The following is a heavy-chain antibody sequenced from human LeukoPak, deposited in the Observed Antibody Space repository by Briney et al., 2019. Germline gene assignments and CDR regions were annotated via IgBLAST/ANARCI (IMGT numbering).Heavy chain of an antibody. V-gene: IGHV4-34*01. J-gene: IGHJ4*02. CDR3: AEVGYTGLFDY. CDR1: GVSFSGYY. Sequence: SETLSLTCAVYGVSFSGYYWRWIRQAPGKGLEWIGEINHSGTTNYNPSLKRRVTISGDTSTNQFSLKLSSVTAADTAVYYCAEVGYTGLFDYWGQGTLVTVSS. D-gene: IGHD5-24*01. CDR2: INHSGTT.